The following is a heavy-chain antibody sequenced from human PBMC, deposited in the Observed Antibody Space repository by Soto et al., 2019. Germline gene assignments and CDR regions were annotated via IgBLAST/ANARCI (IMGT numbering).Heavy chain of an antibody. CDR1: GGTFSSYA. V-gene: IGHV1-69*12. Sequence: QVQLVQSGAEVKKPGSSVKVSCKASGGTFSSYAISWVRQAPGQGLEWMGGIIPIFGTANYAQKFQGRVTITADESTSTAYMERGSMRYEDTAVYYCARGDYGGNLVAFDIWGQGTMVTVSS. CDR3: ARGDYGGNLVAFDI. J-gene: IGHJ3*02. CDR2: IIPIFGTA. D-gene: IGHD4-17*01.